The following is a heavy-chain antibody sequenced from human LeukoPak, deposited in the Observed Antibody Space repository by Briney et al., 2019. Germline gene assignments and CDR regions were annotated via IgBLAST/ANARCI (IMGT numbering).Heavy chain of an antibody. J-gene: IGHJ4*02. CDR1: GFTFSNYA. V-gene: IGHV3-23*01. D-gene: IGHD5-18*01. CDR3: AKGYTYGSD. CDR2: ISGNGGYT. Sequence: PGGSLRLSCAASGFTFSNYAVSWVRQAPGKGLEWVSTISGNGGYTYYADSVKGRFTISRDNSKNTLYLQMNSLRAEDTAVYYCAKGYTYGSDWGQGTLVAVSS.